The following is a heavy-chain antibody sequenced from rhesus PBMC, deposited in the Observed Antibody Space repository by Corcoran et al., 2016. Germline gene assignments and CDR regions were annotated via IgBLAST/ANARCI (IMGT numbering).Heavy chain of an antibody. J-gene: IGHJ4*01. D-gene: IGHD1-44*01. V-gene: IGHV4-173*01. CDR1: GGSISSNY. CDR2: ISGIGGSP. Sequence: QLQLQESGPGLVKPSETLSLTCAVSGGSISSNYWSWIRHPPGKGLEWIGRISGIGGSPDYNPSLKSRVTISTDASKNQFSLKLSAVTAADTAVYYCAILQAYYFDYWGQGVLVTVSS. CDR3: AILQAYYFDY.